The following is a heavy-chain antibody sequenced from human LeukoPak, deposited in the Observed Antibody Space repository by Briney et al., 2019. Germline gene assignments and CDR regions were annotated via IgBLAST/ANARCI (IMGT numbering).Heavy chain of an antibody. J-gene: IGHJ3*02. CDR1: GGTFSSYA. D-gene: IGHD6-13*01. CDR2: IIPILGIA. CDR3: ARAAPYSSSRGGSFDI. V-gene: IGHV1-69*04. Sequence: RGASVKVSCKGAGGTFSSYAISWVRQAAGQGLEWMGRIIPILGIANYAQKFQGRVTITADKSTSTAYMELSSLRSEDTAVYYCARAAPYSSSRGGSFDIWGQGTMVTVSS.